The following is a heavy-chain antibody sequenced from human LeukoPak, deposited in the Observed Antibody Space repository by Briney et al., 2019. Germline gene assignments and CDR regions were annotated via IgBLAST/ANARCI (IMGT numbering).Heavy chain of an antibody. CDR1: GFTFSSYA. CDR2: ISGSCGST. V-gene: IGHV3-23*01. Sequence: GGSLRLSCAAYGFTFSSYALSLFRQAPGKVLECVSAISGSCGSTYYADSVKGRFTISRVNSKNKLYLQMNSLRAEDTAVYYCVFFFQAEDGIRDSSGQYYFDYWGQGTLVTVSS. D-gene: IGHD3-22*01. J-gene: IGHJ4*02. CDR3: VFFFQAEDGIRDSSGQYYFDY.